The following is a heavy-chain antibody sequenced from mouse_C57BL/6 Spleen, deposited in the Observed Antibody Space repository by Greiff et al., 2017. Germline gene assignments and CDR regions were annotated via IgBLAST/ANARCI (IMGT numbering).Heavy chain of an antibody. D-gene: IGHD1-1*01. CDR1: GYTFTSYW. CDR2: IDPSDSYT. CDR3: ARALITTVVAFDY. J-gene: IGHJ2*01. V-gene: IGHV1-69*01. Sequence: QVQLQQPGAELVMPGASVKLSCKASGYTFTSYWMHWVKQRPGQGLEWIGEIDPSDSYTNYNQKFKGKSTLTVDKSSSTAYMQLSSLTSEDSAVYYGARALITTVVAFDYWGQGTTRTVSS.